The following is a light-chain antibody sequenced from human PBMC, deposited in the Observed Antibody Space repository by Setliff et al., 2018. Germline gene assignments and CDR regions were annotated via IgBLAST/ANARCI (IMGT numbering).Light chain of an antibody. J-gene: IGLJ1*01. Sequence: QSALTQPASVSGSPGQSITISCTGTSSDVGGYNYVSWYQQHPGKAPKLMIYDVSKWPPGVSNRFSGSKSGNTASLTISGLQAEDEADYYCSSYTTSSPIYVFGTGTKVTVL. CDR3: SSYTTSSPIYV. CDR2: DVS. CDR1: SSDVGGYNY. V-gene: IGLV2-14*01.